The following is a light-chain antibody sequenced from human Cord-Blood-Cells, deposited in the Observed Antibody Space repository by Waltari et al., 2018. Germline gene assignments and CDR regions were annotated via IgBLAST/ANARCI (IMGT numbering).Light chain of an antibody. J-gene: IGKJ1*01. CDR3: QQYYSTWT. CDR1: QSVLYSSSNKNY. CDR2: WAS. Sequence: DIVMTQSPDSLAVSLGERATINCKSSQSVLYSSSNKNYLAWYQQKPGQPPKLLIYWASTREAGVPDRFSGSGSGTDFTFTISSLQAEDVAVYYWQQYYSTWTFGQGTKVEIK. V-gene: IGKV4-1*01.